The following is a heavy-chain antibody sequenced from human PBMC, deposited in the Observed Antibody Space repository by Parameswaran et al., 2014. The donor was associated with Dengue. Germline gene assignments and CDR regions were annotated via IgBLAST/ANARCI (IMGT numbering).Heavy chain of an antibody. D-gene: IGHD6-13*01. Sequence: WIRQPPGKGLEWVAVIWYDGSNKYYADSVKGRFTISRDNSKNTLYLQMNSLRAEDTAVYYCARDQGYINNPIYDYWGQGTLVTVSS. CDR2: IWYDGSNK. V-gene: IGHV3-33*01. CDR3: ARDQGYINNPIYDY. J-gene: IGHJ4*02.